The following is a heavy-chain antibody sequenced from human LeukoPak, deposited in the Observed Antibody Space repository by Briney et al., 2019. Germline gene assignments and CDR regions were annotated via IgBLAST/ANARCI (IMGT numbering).Heavy chain of an antibody. Sequence: SETLSLTCDVFGGSFADYFWTWIRQSPGKGLEWIGEINDYTGNTNYNPSLNSRVSISLEKSKNQFSLELRSVTAADTAVYYCARGRVAKIVVVHSFQYGMDVWGQGTTVTVSS. V-gene: IGHV4-34*01. CDR1: GGSFADYF. D-gene: IGHD3-22*01. J-gene: IGHJ6*02. CDR3: ARGRVAKIVVVHSFQYGMDV. CDR2: INDYTGNT.